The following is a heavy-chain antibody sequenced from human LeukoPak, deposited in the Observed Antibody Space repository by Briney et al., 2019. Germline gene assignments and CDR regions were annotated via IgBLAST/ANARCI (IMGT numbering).Heavy chain of an antibody. J-gene: IGHJ1*01. CDR3: ARHLPVAGTEYFQH. CDR2: IYYTGST. Sequence: SETLSLTCTVSGGSIITYYWSWTRQPPGKGLEWIGYIYYTGSTNYNPSLKSRVTISLDTSKNQFSLNLSSVTAADTAVYYCARHLPVAGTEYFQHWGQGTLVTVSS. D-gene: IGHD6-19*01. CDR1: GGSIITYY. V-gene: IGHV4-59*08.